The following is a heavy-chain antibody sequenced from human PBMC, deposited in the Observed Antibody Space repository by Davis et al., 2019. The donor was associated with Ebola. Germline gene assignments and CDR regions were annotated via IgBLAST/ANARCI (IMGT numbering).Heavy chain of an antibody. CDR3: ARERFSSGVDY. Sequence: GGSLTLSCVASEFTFSSYSMNWVRQAPGKGLEWVSYISTSSNYIYYADSVKGRFTISRDNAKNSLYLQMNSLRPEDTAVYYCARERFSSGVDYWGPGALVTVSS. J-gene: IGHJ4*01. CDR1: EFTFSSYS. V-gene: IGHV3-21*06. D-gene: IGHD3-22*01. CDR2: ISTSSNYI.